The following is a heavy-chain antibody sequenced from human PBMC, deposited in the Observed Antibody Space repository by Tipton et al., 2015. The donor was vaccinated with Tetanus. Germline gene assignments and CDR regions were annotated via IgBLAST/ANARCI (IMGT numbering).Heavy chain of an antibody. Sequence: SLRLSCAASGFTFSSYSMNWVRQAPGKGLEWVSSISSSSSYIYYADSVKGRFTISRDNAKNSLYLQMNSRRAEDTAVYYCAREGDGYNLGYGDAFDIWGQGTMVTVSS. J-gene: IGHJ3*02. CDR3: AREGDGYNLGYGDAFDI. CDR2: ISSSSSYI. D-gene: IGHD5-24*01. V-gene: IGHV3-21*01. CDR1: GFTFSSYS.